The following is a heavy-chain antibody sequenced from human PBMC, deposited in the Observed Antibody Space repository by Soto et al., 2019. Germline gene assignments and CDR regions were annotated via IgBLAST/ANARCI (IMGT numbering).Heavy chain of an antibody. CDR1: GFTFSSYA. Sequence: PGGSLRLSCAASGFTFSSYAMHWVRQAPGKGLEWVAVISYDGSNKYYADSVKGRFTISRDNSKNTLYLQMNSLRAEDTAVYYCAKGYSSSWYSIFDYWGQGTLVTVSS. CDR2: ISYDGSNK. J-gene: IGHJ4*02. D-gene: IGHD6-13*01. V-gene: IGHV3-30-3*01. CDR3: AKGYSSSWYSIFDY.